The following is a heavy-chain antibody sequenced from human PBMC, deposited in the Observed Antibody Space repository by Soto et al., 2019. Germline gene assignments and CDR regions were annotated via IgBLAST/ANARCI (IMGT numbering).Heavy chain of an antibody. V-gene: IGHV3-73*01. CDR1: GFTFSGSA. Sequence: EVQLVESGGGLVQPGGSLKLSCAVSGFTFSGSAMHWVRQASGKVLDWVGRIRSKSNSYATAYASSGPGRFTISRADSMNTAYLQMNSLNTEAAAVYYCTSGYGDYVRDSWGQGTRVTVSS. J-gene: IGHJ5*01. D-gene: IGHD4-17*01. CDR3: TSGYGDYVRDS. CDR2: IRSKSNSYAT.